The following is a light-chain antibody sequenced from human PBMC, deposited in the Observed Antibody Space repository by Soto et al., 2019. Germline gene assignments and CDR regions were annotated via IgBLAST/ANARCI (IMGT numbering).Light chain of an antibody. CDR3: QQRYSSPPT. V-gene: IGKV1-39*01. Sequence: EMQSTRSQSSLSGSVGDKVTITCRASQSISSYLNWFQQKPGKAPKLLIYAASSLQSGVPSRFSGSRPGTDFTLTISSLQPEDFAPYYCQQRYSSPPTFGQGTKVDIK. CDR1: QSISSY. CDR2: AAS. J-gene: IGKJ1*01.